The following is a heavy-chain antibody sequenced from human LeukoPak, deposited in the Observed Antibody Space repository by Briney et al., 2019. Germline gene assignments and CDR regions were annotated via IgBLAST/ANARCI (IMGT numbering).Heavy chain of an antibody. CDR3: ARSYNRVELLYY. Sequence: SETLSLTCAVYGGSFSGYYCTWIRQPPGKGLEWIGEINHSGSSNYNPSLKSRVTISLDTSKNQFSLRLSSVTAADTAVYYCARSYNRVELLYYWGQGTLVTVSS. J-gene: IGHJ4*02. D-gene: IGHD3-10*01. V-gene: IGHV4-34*01. CDR1: GGSFSGYY. CDR2: INHSGSS.